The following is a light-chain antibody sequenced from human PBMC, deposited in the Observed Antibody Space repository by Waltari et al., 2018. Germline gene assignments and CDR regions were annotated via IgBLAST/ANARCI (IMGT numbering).Light chain of an antibody. Sequence: EIVLTQSPATLSLSPGARATLYCRASQTVSSYLACYQQKPGQAPRLLIYDASNRATGIPARFSGSGSGTDVTLTISSLEPEDFSVYYCQQRSNWPAITFGQGTRLEIK. CDR2: DAS. CDR3: QQRSNWPAIT. CDR1: QTVSSY. V-gene: IGKV3-11*01. J-gene: IGKJ5*01.